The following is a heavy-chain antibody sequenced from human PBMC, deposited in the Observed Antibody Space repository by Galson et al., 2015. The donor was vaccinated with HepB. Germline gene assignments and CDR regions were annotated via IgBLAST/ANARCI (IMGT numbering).Heavy chain of an antibody. CDR3: AKGGGAYSSGWYYYYYYMDV. CDR1: GFTFSSYA. D-gene: IGHD6-19*01. V-gene: IGHV3-23*01. Sequence: CAASGFTFSSYAMSWVRQAPGKGLEWVSAISGSGGSTYYADSVKGRFTISRDNSKNTLYLQMNSLRAEDTAVYYCAKGGGAYSSGWYYYYYYMDVWGKGTTVTVSS. J-gene: IGHJ6*03. CDR2: ISGSGGST.